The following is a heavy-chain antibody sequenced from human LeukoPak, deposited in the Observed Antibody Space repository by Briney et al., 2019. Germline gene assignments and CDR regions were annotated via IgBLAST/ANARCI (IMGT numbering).Heavy chain of an antibody. J-gene: IGHJ4*02. CDR3: ASLDTAMVNGDY. D-gene: IGHD5-18*01. CDR1: GFTFSSYE. CDR2: IKQDGSEK. V-gene: IGHV3-7*01. Sequence: GGSLRLSCAASGFTFSSYEMNWVRQAPGKGLEWVANIKQDGSEKNYVDSVKGRFTISRDNAKNSLYLQMNSLRAEDTAMYYCASLDTAMVNGDYWGQGTLVTVSS.